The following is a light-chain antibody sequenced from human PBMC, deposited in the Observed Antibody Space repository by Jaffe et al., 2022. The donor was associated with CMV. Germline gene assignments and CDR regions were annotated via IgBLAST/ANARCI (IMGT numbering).Light chain of an antibody. CDR3: MQGSYWPYT. J-gene: IGKJ2*01. Sequence: VLTQSPLSLPVTLGQPASIFCRSSHSVVTGDGNTYLNWFQLRPGQSPRRLIYAVSKRDSGVPDRFSGSGSGSDFTLKINRVEADDVGVYYCMQGSYWPYTFGQGTNLEIK. CDR1: HSVVTGDGNTY. V-gene: IGKV2-30*01. CDR2: AVS.